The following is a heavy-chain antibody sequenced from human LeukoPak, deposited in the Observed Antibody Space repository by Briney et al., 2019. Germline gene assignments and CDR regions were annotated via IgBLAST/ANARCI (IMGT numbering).Heavy chain of an antibody. J-gene: IGHJ6*03. Sequence: GGSLRLSCAASGFTVSSNYMSWARQAPGKGLEWVSVIYSGGSTYYADSVKGRFTISRDNSKNTLYLQMNSLRAEDTAVYYCARDLLEAVAGTVYYYYMDVWGKGTTVTVSS. CDR2: IYSGGST. CDR1: GFTVSSNY. D-gene: IGHD6-19*01. CDR3: ARDLLEAVAGTVYYYYMDV. V-gene: IGHV3-53*01.